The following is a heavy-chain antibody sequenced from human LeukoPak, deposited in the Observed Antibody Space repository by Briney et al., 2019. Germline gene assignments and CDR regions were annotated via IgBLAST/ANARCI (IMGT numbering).Heavy chain of an antibody. Sequence: PSETLSLTCTVSGGSISSYYWNWIRQPPGKGLEWIGYIYYSGSTNYNPSLKSRVTTLVDTSKNQFSLRLSSVTAADTAVYYCARSFLGDWYFDLWGRGTLVTVSS. CDR3: ARSFLGDWYFDL. V-gene: IGHV4-59*08. CDR2: IYYSGST. J-gene: IGHJ2*01. CDR1: GGSISSYY. D-gene: IGHD1-26*01.